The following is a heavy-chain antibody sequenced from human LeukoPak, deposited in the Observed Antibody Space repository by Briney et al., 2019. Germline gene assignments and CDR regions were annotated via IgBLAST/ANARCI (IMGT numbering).Heavy chain of an antibody. CDR3: AKDRYSDNTGHHYENEY. J-gene: IGHJ4*02. CDR1: GFSFSIHG. Sequence: GGSLTLSCAASGFSFSIHGMGWVRRAPGKGLDWVSAVSSGGNSNYADSVTGRFTISRDNSKNTLYLQMNSLRAEDTAVYYCAKDRYSDNTGHHYENEYWGQGTLVTVSS. CDR2: VSSGGNS. D-gene: IGHD3-22*01. V-gene: IGHV3-23*01.